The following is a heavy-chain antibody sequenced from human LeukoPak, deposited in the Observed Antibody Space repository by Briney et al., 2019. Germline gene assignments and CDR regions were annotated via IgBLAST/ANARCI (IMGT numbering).Heavy chain of an antibody. CDR3: ARGQIDYSSLNLKDHYYYYYGMDV. V-gene: IGHV4-34*01. Sequence: SETLSLTCAVYGGSFGGYYWSWIRQPPGKGLEWIGEINHSGSTNYNPSLKSRVTISVDTSKNQFSLKLSSVTAADTAVYYCARGQIDYSSLNLKDHYYYYYGMDVWGKGTTVTVSS. CDR1: GGSFGGYY. D-gene: IGHD3-16*01. J-gene: IGHJ6*04. CDR2: INHSGST.